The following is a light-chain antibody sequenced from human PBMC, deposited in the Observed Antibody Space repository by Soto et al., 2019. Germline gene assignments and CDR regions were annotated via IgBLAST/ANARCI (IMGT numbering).Light chain of an antibody. CDR2: DVN. CDR3: SSFTSRSTYV. V-gene: IGLV2-14*03. J-gene: IGLJ1*01. Sequence: AVLTQPASVSGSPGQSITISCTGTSSDVGGYNYVSWYQQHPGKAPKVKIYDVNNRPSGVSNRFSGSKSGNTASLTISGLQTEDEADYYCSSFTSRSTYVFGTGTKVTVL. CDR1: SSDVGGYNY.